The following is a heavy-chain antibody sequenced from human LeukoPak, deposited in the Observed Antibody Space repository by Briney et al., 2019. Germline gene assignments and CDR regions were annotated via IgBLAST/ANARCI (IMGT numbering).Heavy chain of an antibody. J-gene: IGHJ3*02. CDR1: GFTFSSYA. Sequence: GGSLRLSCAASGFTFSSYAMHWVRQAPGKGLEWVTIISYDGSNEYYADSVKGRFTISRDNSKNTLYVQMNSLRAEDTAIYYCARGRDRDAFDIWGQGTMLTVYS. CDR3: ARGRDRDAFDI. V-gene: IGHV3-30-3*01. CDR2: ISYDGSNE.